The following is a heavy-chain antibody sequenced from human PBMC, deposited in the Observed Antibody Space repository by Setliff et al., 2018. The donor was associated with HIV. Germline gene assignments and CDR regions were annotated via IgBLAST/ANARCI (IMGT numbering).Heavy chain of an antibody. Sequence: PSETLSLTCAVSSYSISSGYYWGWIRQPPGKGLEWIGNIYHSGSTYYNPSLKSRVAISVDTSKNQFSLKLSSVTAADTAVYYCARSPSYSSSFSYYYYIDVWGKGTTVTVSS. CDR3: ARSPSYSSSFSYYYYIDV. V-gene: IGHV4-38-2*01. J-gene: IGHJ6*03. D-gene: IGHD6-6*01. CDR2: IYHSGST. CDR1: SYSISSGYY.